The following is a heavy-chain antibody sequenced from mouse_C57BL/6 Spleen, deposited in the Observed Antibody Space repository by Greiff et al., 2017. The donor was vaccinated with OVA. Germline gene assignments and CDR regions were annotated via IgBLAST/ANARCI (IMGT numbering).Heavy chain of an antibody. CDR2: ISSGSSTI. CDR1: GSTFSDYG. D-gene: IGHD1-1*01. J-gene: IGHJ3*01. V-gene: IGHV5-17*01. CDR3: ARPDYYGSSYGFAY. Sequence: DVMLVESGGGLVKPGGSLKLSCAASGSTFSDYGMHWVRQAPEKGLEWVAYISSGSSTIYYADTVKGRFTISRDNAKNTLFLQMTSLRSEDTAMFYCARPDYYGSSYGFAYWGQGTLVTGAA.